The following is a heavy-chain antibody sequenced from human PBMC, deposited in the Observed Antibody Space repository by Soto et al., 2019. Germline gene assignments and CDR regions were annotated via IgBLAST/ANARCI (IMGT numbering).Heavy chain of an antibody. J-gene: IGHJ6*02. CDR1: GFTFTSYA. CDR2: IRGSGGNT. CDR3: AMLNSGSYSFHGMDV. Sequence: EVQLLESGGDLVQPGGSLRLSCAASGFTFTSYAMNWVRQVPGKGLEWVSAIRGSGGNTFYADSVKGRFTISRDNSKNTLFLQMHSLRAEDTAIYYCAMLNSGSYSFHGMDVWGQGTKVTVSS. D-gene: IGHD1-26*01. V-gene: IGHV3-23*01.